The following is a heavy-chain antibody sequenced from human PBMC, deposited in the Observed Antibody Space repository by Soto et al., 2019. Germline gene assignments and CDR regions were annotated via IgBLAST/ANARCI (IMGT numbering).Heavy chain of an antibody. CDR3: ARNYYDSGRFGLDP. D-gene: IGHD3-22*01. J-gene: IGHJ5*02. CDR2: INHSGDT. CDR1: GVSFTDYY. Sequence: QVRLPQWGAGLLKPSETLSLTCAVYGVSFTDYYWSWIRQPPGKGLEWIGEINHSGDTNYNPSLKSRVTISVDTSKNQFSLKLSSVTAADTAVYYCARNYYDSGRFGLDPWGQGTQVTVSS. V-gene: IGHV4-34*01.